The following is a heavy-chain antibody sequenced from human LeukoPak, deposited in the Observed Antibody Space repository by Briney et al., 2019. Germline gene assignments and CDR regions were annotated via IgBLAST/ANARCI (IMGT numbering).Heavy chain of an antibody. CDR2: IYYSGST. CDR3: ARVLSSIQMTTVKDY. Sequence: PSETLSLTCTVSGGSISSSSYYWGWIRQPPGKGLEWIGSIYYSGSTYYNPSLKSRVTISVDTSKNQFSLKLSSVTAADTAVYYCARVLSSIQMTTVKDYWGQGTLVTVSS. D-gene: IGHD4-17*01. CDR1: GGSISSSSYY. J-gene: IGHJ4*02. V-gene: IGHV4-39*01.